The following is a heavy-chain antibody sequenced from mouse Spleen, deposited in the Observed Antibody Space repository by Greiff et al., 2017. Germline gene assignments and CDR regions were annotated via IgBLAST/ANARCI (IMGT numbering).Heavy chain of an antibody. V-gene: IGHV3-6*01. CDR1: GYSITSGYY. Sequence: EVQLVESGPGLVKPSQSLSLTCSVTGYSITSGYYWNWIRQFPGNKLEWMGYISYDGSNNYNPSLKNRISITRDTSKNQFFLKLNSVTTEDTATYYCASDVYYFDYWGQGTTLTVSS. J-gene: IGHJ2*01. CDR3: ASDVYYFDY. CDR2: ISYDGSN.